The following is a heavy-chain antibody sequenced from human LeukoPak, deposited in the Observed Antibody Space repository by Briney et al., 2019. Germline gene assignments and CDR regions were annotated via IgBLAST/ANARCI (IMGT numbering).Heavy chain of an antibody. CDR3: ARDPLIVVVPAAIGRGAFDI. V-gene: IGHV3-7*05. Sequence: GGSLRLSCAASGFTFSSYWMSWVRQAPGKGLEWVAHIKTDGSEKYYVDSVKGRFTISRDNAKNSLYLQMNSLRAEDTAVYYCARDPLIVVVPAAIGRGAFDIWGQGTMVTVSS. D-gene: IGHD2-2*01. CDR1: GFTFSSYW. J-gene: IGHJ3*02. CDR2: IKTDGSEK.